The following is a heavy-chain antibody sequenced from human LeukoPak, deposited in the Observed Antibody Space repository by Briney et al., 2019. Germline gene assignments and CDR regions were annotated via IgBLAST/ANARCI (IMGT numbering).Heavy chain of an antibody. Sequence: PSETLSLTCTVSGGSISSYYWSWIRQPAGKGLEWIGRIYTSGSTNYNPSLKSRVTMSLDTSKNQFSLKLSSVTAADTAMYYCTRDGGNARTPSLFDYWGQGTLVTVSS. D-gene: IGHD2-8*01. CDR2: IYTSGST. J-gene: IGHJ4*02. CDR1: GGSISSYY. V-gene: IGHV4-4*07. CDR3: TRDGGNARTPSLFDY.